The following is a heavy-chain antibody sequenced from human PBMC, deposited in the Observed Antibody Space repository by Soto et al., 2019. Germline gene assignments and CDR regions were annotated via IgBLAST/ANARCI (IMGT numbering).Heavy chain of an antibody. CDR3: ARGAPVVPAAIDNYYYYGMDV. J-gene: IGHJ6*02. CDR1: GGSISSSSYY. Sequence: KPSETLSLTCTVSGGSISSSSYYWGWIRQPPGKGLEWIGSIYYSGSTYYNPSLKSRVTISVDTSKNQFSLKLSSVTAADTAVYYCARGAPVVPAAIDNYYYYGMDVWGQGTTVTVSS. D-gene: IGHD2-2*02. CDR2: IYYSGST. V-gene: IGHV4-39*01.